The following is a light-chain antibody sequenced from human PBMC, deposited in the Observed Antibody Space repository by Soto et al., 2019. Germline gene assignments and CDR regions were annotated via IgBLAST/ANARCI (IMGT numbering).Light chain of an antibody. J-gene: IGKJ4*01. Sequence: EIVLTQSPDTLSLSPGERATLSCRASQSVDSNYLAWYQQKPGQAPRVLIYDASIRATGTPDRFSGSGSGTDFTLTISRLEPEDSAVYYCQQYDSSPLTFGGGTKV. CDR3: QQYDSSPLT. CDR1: QSVDSNY. V-gene: IGKV3-20*01. CDR2: DAS.